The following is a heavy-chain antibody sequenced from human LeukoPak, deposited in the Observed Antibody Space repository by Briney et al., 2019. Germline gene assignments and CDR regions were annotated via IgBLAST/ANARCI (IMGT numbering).Heavy chain of an antibody. Sequence: GGSLRLSCAASEFTFSSYAMSWVRQAPGKGLEWVSAISGSGGSTYYADSVKGRFTISRDNSKNTLYLQMNSLRAEDTAVYYCAKDKKRFGELNWFDPWGQGTLVTVSS. CDR3: AKDKKRFGELNWFDP. CDR1: EFTFSSYA. CDR2: ISGSGGST. J-gene: IGHJ5*02. V-gene: IGHV3-23*01. D-gene: IGHD3-10*01.